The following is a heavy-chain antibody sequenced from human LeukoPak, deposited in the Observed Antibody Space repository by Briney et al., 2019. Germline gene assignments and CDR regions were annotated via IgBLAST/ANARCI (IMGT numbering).Heavy chain of an antibody. J-gene: IGHJ4*02. CDR3: ARRPINCIIANCYVDY. CDR1: GYTFTGYY. D-gene: IGHD3-3*02. V-gene: IGHV1-2*02. CDR2: INPNSGDT. Sequence: ASVKVPCKASGYTFTGYYMHWVRQAPGQGLEWMGWINPNSGDTSYAREFQDRVTMTRDTSLNTAYMELSRLRSDDTAVYFCARRPINCIIANCYVDYWGQGTLVTVSS.